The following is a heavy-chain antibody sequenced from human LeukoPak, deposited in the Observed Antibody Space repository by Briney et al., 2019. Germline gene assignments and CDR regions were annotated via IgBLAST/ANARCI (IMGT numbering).Heavy chain of an antibody. J-gene: IGHJ4*02. CDR2: IYYSGST. CDR1: GGSISSSSYY. V-gene: IGHV4-39*07. Sequence: SETPSLTCTVSGGSISSSSYYWGWIRQPPGKGLEWIGSIYYSGSTYYNPSLKSRVTISVDTSKNQFSLKLSSVTAADTAVYYCARVEIAVAGNFDYWGQGTLVTVSS. D-gene: IGHD6-19*01. CDR3: ARVEIAVAGNFDY.